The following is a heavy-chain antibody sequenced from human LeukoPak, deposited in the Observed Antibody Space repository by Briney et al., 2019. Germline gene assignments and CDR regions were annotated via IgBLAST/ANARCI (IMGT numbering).Heavy chain of an antibody. J-gene: IGHJ4*02. Sequence: GRSLRLSCAASGFTFDDYAMHWVRQAPGKGLEWVSGISWNSGSIGYADSVKGRFTISRDNAKNSLYLQMNSLRAEDTALYYCAKDTSFNYDSSGYYYFDYWGQGTLVTVSS. D-gene: IGHD3-22*01. CDR3: AKDTSFNYDSSGYYYFDY. CDR2: ISWNSGSI. CDR1: GFTFDDYA. V-gene: IGHV3-9*01.